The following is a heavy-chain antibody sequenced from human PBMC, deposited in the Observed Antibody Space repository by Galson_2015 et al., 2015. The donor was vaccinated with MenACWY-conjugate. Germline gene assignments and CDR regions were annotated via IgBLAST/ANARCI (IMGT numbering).Heavy chain of an antibody. CDR2: ISASGCTT. J-gene: IGHJ4*02. D-gene: IGHD6-19*01. V-gene: IGHV3-23*01. CDR3: AKPGYDSGWSPTYYFDY. Sequence: ISASGCTTYYADSVKGRFTVSRDNSKNTLYLQMNSPGAEDTAIYYCAKPGYDSGWSPTYYFDYWGQGTLVTVSS.